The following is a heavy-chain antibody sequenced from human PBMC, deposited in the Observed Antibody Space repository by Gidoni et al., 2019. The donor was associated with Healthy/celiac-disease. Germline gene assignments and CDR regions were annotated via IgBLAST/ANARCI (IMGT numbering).Heavy chain of an antibody. D-gene: IGHD3-10*01. CDR3: ARYRGVRRGCFDY. CDR2: INPNSGGT. J-gene: IGHJ4*02. Sequence: RESPGQGLAWMGWINPNSGGTNYAQKFQGRVTMTRDTSISTAYMELSRLRSDDTAVYYCARYRGVRRGCFDYWGQGTLVTVSS. V-gene: IGHV1-2*02.